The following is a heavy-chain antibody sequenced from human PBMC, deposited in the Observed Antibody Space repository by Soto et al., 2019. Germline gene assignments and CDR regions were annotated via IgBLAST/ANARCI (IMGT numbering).Heavy chain of an antibody. CDR1: GFTFSSYG. Sequence: QVQLVESGGGVVQPGRSLRLSCAAPGFTFSSYGMHWVRQAPGKGLEWVAVIWYDGSNKYYADSVKGRFTISRDNSKNTLYLQMNSLRAEDTAVYYCARDRAEVIDYWGQGTLVTVSS. D-gene: IGHD3-16*02. CDR2: IWYDGSNK. J-gene: IGHJ4*02. CDR3: ARDRAEVIDY. V-gene: IGHV3-33*01.